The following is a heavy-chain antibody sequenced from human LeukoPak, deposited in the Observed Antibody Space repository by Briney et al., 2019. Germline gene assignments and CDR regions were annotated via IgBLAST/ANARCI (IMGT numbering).Heavy chain of an antibody. D-gene: IGHD3-3*01. CDR3: ARDLKITIFGVLPWDYFDY. V-gene: IGHV1-18*01. Sequence: GASVKVSCKASGYTFTSYGISWVRQAPGHGLEWMGWISAYNGNTNYAQKLQGRVTMTTDTSTSTAYMELRSLRSDDTALYYCARDLKITIFGVLPWDYFDYWGQGTLVTVSS. CDR1: GYTFTSYG. CDR2: ISAYNGNT. J-gene: IGHJ4*02.